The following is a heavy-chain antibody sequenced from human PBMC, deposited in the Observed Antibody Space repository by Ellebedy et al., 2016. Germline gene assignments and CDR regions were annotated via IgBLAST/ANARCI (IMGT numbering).Heavy chain of an antibody. V-gene: IGHV3-21*01. Sequence: GGSLRLSCAASGFTFSSYSMNWVRQAPGKGLEWVSSISSSSSYIYYADSVKGRFIISRDNAKNSLYLQMNSLRAEDTAVYYCATLMVYGTVDYWGQGTLVTVSS. CDR3: ATLMVYGTVDY. D-gene: IGHD2-8*01. CDR1: GFTFSSYS. J-gene: IGHJ4*02. CDR2: ISSSSSYI.